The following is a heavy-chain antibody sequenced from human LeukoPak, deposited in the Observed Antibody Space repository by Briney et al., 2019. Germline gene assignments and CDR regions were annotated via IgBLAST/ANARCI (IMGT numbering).Heavy chain of an antibody. CDR2: INSDGGGA. CDR1: GITFGNNW. Sequence: GGSLRLSCAASGITFGNNWMHWVRQGPGKGLVWISRINSDGGGAIYADSVKGRFTVSRDNAKNTLYLQINSLRAEDTAVYYCARDVPHNWFDTWGQGTLVTVSS. CDR3: ARDVPHNWFDT. V-gene: IGHV3-74*01. J-gene: IGHJ5*02.